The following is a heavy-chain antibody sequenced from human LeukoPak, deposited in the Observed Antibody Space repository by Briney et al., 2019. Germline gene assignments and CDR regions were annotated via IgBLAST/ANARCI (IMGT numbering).Heavy chain of an antibody. J-gene: IGHJ4*02. CDR1: GYTFTSYY. Sequence: MAGGSLRLSCAASGYTFTSYYMHWVRQAPGQGLEWMGIINPSGGSTSYAQKFQGRVTMTRDTSTNTVYMELSSLRSEDTAVYFCARATLSDYYFNYWGQGTLVTVSS. CDR3: ARATLSDYYFNY. CDR2: INPSGGST. V-gene: IGHV1-46*01.